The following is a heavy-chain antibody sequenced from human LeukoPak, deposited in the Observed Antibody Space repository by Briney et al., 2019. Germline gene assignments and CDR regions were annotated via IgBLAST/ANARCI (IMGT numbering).Heavy chain of an antibody. CDR1: GGSISIYY. D-gene: IGHD3-16*01. V-gene: IGHV4-59*08. J-gene: IGHJ6*02. CDR3: ARLSMITFGGVSEDYGMDV. Sequence: SETLSLTCTVSGGSISIYYWSWIRQPPGKGLEWIGYIYYSGSTNYNPSLKSRVTISVDTSKNQFSLKLSSVTAADTAVYYCARLSMITFGGVSEDYGMDVWGQGTTVTVSS. CDR2: IYYSGST.